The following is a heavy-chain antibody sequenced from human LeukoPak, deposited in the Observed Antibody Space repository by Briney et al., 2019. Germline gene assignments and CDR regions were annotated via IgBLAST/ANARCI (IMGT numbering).Heavy chain of an antibody. CDR3: ARVELNGDNDAFDI. CDR1: GGSFSGYY. J-gene: IGHJ3*02. V-gene: IGHV4-34*01. D-gene: IGHD7-27*01. Sequence: PSETLSLTFAGYGGSFSGYYWGWSRQPPGKGLEWIGEINHSGSTNYNPSLRSRVTISVDTSKNQFSLKLSSVTAADTAVYYCARVELNGDNDAFDIWGQGTMVTVSS. CDR2: INHSGST.